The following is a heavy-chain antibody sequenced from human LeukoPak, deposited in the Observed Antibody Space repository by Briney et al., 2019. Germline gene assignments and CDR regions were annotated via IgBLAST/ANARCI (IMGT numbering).Heavy chain of an antibody. V-gene: IGHV4-39*07. D-gene: IGHD5-18*01. Sequence: PSETLSLTCTVSGGSISSSSYYWSWIRQPPGKGLEWIGEINHSGGTNYNPSLKSRVTISVDTSKNQFSLKLSSVTAADTAVYYCARLGRRYSYGYGDYWGQGTLVTVSS. CDR1: GGSISSSSYY. CDR2: INHSGGT. J-gene: IGHJ4*02. CDR3: ARLGRRYSYGYGDY.